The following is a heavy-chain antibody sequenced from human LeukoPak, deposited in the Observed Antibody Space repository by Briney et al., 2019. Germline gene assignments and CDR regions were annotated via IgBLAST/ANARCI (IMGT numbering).Heavy chain of an antibody. CDR2: IYYSGST. Sequence: SETLSLTCTVSGGSISSRSYYWGWIRQPPGKGLEWIGSIYYSGSTYYNPSLKSRVTISVDTSKNQSSLKLSSVTAADTAVYYCARGSYGSGTYYFDYWGQGTLVTVCS. J-gene: IGHJ4*02. D-gene: IGHD3-10*01. CDR3: ARGSYGSGTYYFDY. CDR1: GGSISSRSYY. V-gene: IGHV4-39*07.